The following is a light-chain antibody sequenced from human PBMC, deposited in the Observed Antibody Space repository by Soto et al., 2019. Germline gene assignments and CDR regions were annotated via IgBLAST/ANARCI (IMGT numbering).Light chain of an antibody. Sequence: DSPMTQSPATLSASVGDRVTITCRASQSISTWLAWYQQKPGKAPKLLIYDASSLESGVPSRFSGRGSGTEFTLTISSLQPDDCATYYCHTYNSYSLHTFGQGTKV. CDR2: DAS. J-gene: IGKJ2*01. CDR1: QSISTW. V-gene: IGKV1-5*01. CDR3: HTYNSYSLHT.